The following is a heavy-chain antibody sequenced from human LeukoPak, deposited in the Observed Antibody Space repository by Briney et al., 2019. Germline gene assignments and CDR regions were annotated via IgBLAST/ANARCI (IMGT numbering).Heavy chain of an antibody. D-gene: IGHD6-13*01. CDR2: IYSGGST. Sequence: GGSLRLSCAASGFTFSDYYMSWVRQAPGKGLEWVSVIYSGGSTYYADSVKGRFTISRDNSKNTLYLQMNSLRAEDTAVYYCARAMRAAAAAFDIWGQGTMVTVSS. CDR3: ARAMRAAAAAFDI. J-gene: IGHJ3*02. V-gene: IGHV3-66*01. CDR1: GFTFSDYY.